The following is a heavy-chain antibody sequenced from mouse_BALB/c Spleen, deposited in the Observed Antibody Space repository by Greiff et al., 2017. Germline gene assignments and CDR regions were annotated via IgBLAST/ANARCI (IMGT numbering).Heavy chain of an antibody. D-gene: IGHD2-4*01. CDR1: GYSITSDYA. CDR3: ARGGNDYDALAY. CDR2: ISYSGST. V-gene: IGHV3-2*02. J-gene: IGHJ3*01. Sequence: VQLKQSGPGLVKPSQSLSLTCTVTGYSITSDYAWNWIRQFPGNKLEWMGYISYSGSTSYNPSLKSRISITRDTSKNQFFLQLNSVTTEDTATYYCARGGNDYDALAYWGQGTLVTVSA.